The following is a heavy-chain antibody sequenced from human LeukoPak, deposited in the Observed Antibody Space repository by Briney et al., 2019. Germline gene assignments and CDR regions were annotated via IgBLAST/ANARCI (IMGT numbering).Heavy chain of an antibody. CDR1: GFTFSSYE. D-gene: IGHD6-13*01. V-gene: IGHV3-48*03. CDR3: ARVQQPSGIQGYYYGMDV. CDR2: ISSGGSTT. Sequence: GGSLILSCAASGFTFSSYEMKWVRQAPGKGLEWVSYISSGGSTTYYADSVKSRFTISRDNAKNSLYLQMNSLRAEDTAVYYCARVQQPSGIQGYYYGMDVWGQGTTVTVSS. J-gene: IGHJ6*02.